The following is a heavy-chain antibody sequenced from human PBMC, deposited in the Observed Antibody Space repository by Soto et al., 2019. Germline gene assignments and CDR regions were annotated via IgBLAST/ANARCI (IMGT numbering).Heavy chain of an antibody. J-gene: IGHJ4*02. CDR3: AKSAMTTVTYYFDS. Sequence: QVQLVESGGGVVQPGRSLRLSCAAAGFTFSSYGMHWVRQAPGKGLEWVALILYDGSNTDYADFVKGRFTISRDNSKNTLYLQMNSLRAEDTAVYYCAKSAMTTVTYYFDSWGQGTLVTVSS. CDR2: ILYDGSNT. D-gene: IGHD4-17*01. V-gene: IGHV3-30*18. CDR1: GFTFSSYG.